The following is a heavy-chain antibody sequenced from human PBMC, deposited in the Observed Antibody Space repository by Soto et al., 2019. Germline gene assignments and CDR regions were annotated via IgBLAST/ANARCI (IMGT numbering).Heavy chain of an antibody. D-gene: IGHD3-10*01. CDR2: IWYDGSNK. Sequence: GGSLRLSCAASGFTFSSYGMHWVRQAPGKGLEWVAVIWYDGSNKYYADSVKGRFTISRDNAKNSLYLQMNSLRAEDTAVYYCARSRLYGSGSSKFDYWGQGTLVTVSS. J-gene: IGHJ4*02. CDR1: GFTFSSYG. V-gene: IGHV3-33*01. CDR3: ARSRLYGSGSSKFDY.